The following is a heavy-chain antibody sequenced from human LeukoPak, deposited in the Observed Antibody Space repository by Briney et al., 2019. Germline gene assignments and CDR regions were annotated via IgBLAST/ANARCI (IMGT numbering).Heavy chain of an antibody. V-gene: IGHV1-18*01. D-gene: IGHD6-19*01. J-gene: IGHJ4*02. CDR1: GFTFIRYA. CDR2: ISANNGNT. CDR3: ARERYSSGWYGTDY. Sequence: GASVKVSCKASGFTFIRYAISWVRQAPGQGLEWMGWISANNGNTNYAQKVQGRVTMTTDTSTTTAYLELRSLRPDDTAVYYCARERYSSGWYGTDYWGQGTLVTVSS.